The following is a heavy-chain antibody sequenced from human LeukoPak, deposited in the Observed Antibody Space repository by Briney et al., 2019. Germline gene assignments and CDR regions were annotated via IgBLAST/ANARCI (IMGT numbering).Heavy chain of an antibody. Sequence: SETLSLTCTVSGGSISSSSYYWGWIRQPPGKGLEWIGSIYYSGSTYYNPSLKSRVTISVDTSKNQFSLKLSSVTAADTAVYYCARLERSRNYYDSRQWFLVWGQGTMVTVSS. D-gene: IGHD3-22*01. J-gene: IGHJ3*01. CDR3: ARLERSRNYYDSRQWFLV. V-gene: IGHV4-39*07. CDR1: GGSISSSSYY. CDR2: IYYSGST.